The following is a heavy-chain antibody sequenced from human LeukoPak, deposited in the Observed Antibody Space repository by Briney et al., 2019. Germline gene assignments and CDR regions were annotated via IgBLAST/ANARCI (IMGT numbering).Heavy chain of an antibody. J-gene: IGHJ4*02. CDR2: ISAGGVTI. V-gene: IGHV3-11*01. D-gene: IGHD6-19*01. CDR1: GFTFSDYY. Sequence: GGSLRLSCAVSGFTFSDYYMSWIRQAPGKGLEWVSYISAGGVTIYYADSVKGRFTISRDNAKNSLYLQMNSLRAEDTAVYYCAREYSGWHFDYGGQGILVTVSS. CDR3: AREYSGWHFDY.